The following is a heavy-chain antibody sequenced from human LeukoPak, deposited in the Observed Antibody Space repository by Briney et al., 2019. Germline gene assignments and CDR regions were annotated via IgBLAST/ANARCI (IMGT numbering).Heavy chain of an antibody. CDR2: INHSGST. D-gene: IGHD3-3*01. CDR3: ARFFRQGLHPDY. Sequence: TSETLSLTCAVYGGSFSGYYWSWIRQPPGKGLEWIGEINHSGSTNYNPSLKSRVTISVDTSKDQFSLKLSSVTAADTAVYYCARFFRQGLHPDYWGQGTLVTVSS. CDR1: GGSFSGYY. V-gene: IGHV4-34*09. J-gene: IGHJ4*02.